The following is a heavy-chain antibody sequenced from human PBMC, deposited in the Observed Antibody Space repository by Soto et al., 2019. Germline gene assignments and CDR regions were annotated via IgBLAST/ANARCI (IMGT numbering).Heavy chain of an antibody. V-gene: IGHV4-34*01. CDR2: INHSGST. J-gene: IGHJ6*02. Sequence: PSETLSLTCAVYDESFSGYYWSWIRQPPGKGLEWIGEINHSGSTNYNPSLKSRVTISVDTSKNQFSLKLSSVTAADTAVYYCARVSGIYYYGMDVWGQGTTVT. CDR3: ARVSGIYYYGMDV. D-gene: IGHD3-10*01. CDR1: DESFSGYY.